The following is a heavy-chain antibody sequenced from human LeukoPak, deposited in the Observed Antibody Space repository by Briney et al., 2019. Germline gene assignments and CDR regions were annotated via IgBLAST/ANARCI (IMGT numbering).Heavy chain of an antibody. Sequence: GESLKISCKASGYTFTNYWIGWVRQMPGKGLEWMGIIYPGDSDTRYSPSFQGQVTISADKSISTAYLQWSSLKASDTAMYYCASRPVEMATPQGVYWGQGTLVTVSS. CDR1: GYTFTNYW. CDR3: ASRPVEMATPQGVY. V-gene: IGHV5-51*01. CDR2: IYPGDSDT. D-gene: IGHD5-24*01. J-gene: IGHJ4*02.